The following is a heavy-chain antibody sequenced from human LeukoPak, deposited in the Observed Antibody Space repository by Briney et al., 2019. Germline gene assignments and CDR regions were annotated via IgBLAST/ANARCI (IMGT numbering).Heavy chain of an antibody. CDR3: TRGYMDV. Sequence: GGSLRLSCAASRFTFSDYWMSWVRQSPEKWLEWVANIKQDASEKYYGASVKGRFTIARDNGKNSLYLQMNSPRAEDTAVYYCTRGYMDVWGKGTTVTVSS. J-gene: IGHJ6*03. CDR1: RFTFSDYW. V-gene: IGHV3-7*01. CDR2: IKQDASEK.